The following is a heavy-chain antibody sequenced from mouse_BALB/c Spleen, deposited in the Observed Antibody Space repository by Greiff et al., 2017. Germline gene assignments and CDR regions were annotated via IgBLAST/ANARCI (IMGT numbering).Heavy chain of an antibody. CDR1: GYTFTSYY. D-gene: IGHD1-1*01. CDR2: INPSNGGT. V-gene: IGHV1S81*02. J-gene: IGHJ4*01. Sequence: QVQLQQSGAELVKPGASVKLSCKASGYTFTSYYMYWVKQRPGQGLEWIGEINPSNGGTNFNEKFKSKATLTVDKSSSTAYMQLSSLASEDSAVYYCAREDYYGSLYAMDYWGQGTSVTVSS. CDR3: AREDYYGSLYAMDY.